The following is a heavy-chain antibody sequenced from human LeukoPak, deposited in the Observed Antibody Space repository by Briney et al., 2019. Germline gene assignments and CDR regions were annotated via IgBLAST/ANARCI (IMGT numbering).Heavy chain of an antibody. Sequence: SQTLSLTCAVYGGSFSGYYWSWIRQPPGKGLEWIGEINHSGSTNYNPSLKSRVTISVDTSKNQFSLKLSSVTAADTAVYYCARAVAGWFDYWGQGPLVTVSS. CDR2: INHSGST. V-gene: IGHV4-34*01. CDR3: ARAVAGWFDY. J-gene: IGHJ4*02. D-gene: IGHD6-19*01. CDR1: GGSFSGYY.